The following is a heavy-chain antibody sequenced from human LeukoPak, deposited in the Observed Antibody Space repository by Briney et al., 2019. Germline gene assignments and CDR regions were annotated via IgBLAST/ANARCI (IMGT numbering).Heavy chain of an antibody. Sequence: SETLSLTCPASGASFNSHFWSWIRQPAGKGLEWIGRIYISGSTNYNSSLQGRLTMSVDTSKNQFSLKLTSVTAADTAVYYCARALNPLPGTYYFDYWGQGTLVTVSS. CDR2: IYISGST. CDR3: ARALNPLPGTYYFDY. V-gene: IGHV4-4*07. J-gene: IGHJ4*02. D-gene: IGHD2-15*01. CDR1: GASFNSHF.